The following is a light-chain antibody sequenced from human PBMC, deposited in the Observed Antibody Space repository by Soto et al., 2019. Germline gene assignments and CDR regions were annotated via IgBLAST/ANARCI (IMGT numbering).Light chain of an antibody. CDR1: QSVDSN. J-gene: IGKJ1*01. CDR2: GAS. CDR3: QQYNDWPHT. V-gene: IGKV3-15*01. Sequence: EIVMTQSPATLSVSPGEGATLSCRASQSVDSNLAWYQQQPGQAPRLLIYGASTRATGLPAKYSGSGSGTEFTLTVSILQSEDFAVYYCQQYNDWPHTFGQGTKVEIK.